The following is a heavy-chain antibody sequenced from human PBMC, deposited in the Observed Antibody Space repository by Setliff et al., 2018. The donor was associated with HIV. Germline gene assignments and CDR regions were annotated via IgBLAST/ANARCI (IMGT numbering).Heavy chain of an antibody. V-gene: IGHV1-18*01. Sequence: ASVKVSCKASGYTFTNFGITWVRQVPGQGLEWMGWVNTNNDKTNYAQKFQGRVTMTTDRSTKTAYLDLGSLRPDDTAVYYCARDFYTSGWPNWFDPWGPGTLVTVSS. CDR3: ARDFYTSGWPNWFDP. CDR1: GYTFTNFG. J-gene: IGHJ5*01. CDR2: VNTNNDKT. D-gene: IGHD6-19*01.